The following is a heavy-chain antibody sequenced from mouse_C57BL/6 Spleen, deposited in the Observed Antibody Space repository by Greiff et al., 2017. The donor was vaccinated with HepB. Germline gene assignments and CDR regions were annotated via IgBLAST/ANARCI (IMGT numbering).Heavy chain of an antibody. J-gene: IGHJ2*01. D-gene: IGHD2-4*01. CDR2: IYPGDGDT. Sequence: VQLKESGPELVKPGASVKISCKASGYAFSSSWMNWVKQRPGKGLEWIGRIYPGDGDTNYNGKFKGKATLTADKSSSTAYMQLSSLTSEDSAVYFCARDDYDEGFDYWGQGTTLTVSS. CDR3: ARDDYDEGFDY. V-gene: IGHV1-82*01. CDR1: GYAFSSSW.